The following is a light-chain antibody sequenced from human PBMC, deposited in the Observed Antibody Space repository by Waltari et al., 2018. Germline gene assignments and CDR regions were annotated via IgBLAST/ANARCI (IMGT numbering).Light chain of an antibody. J-gene: IGLJ2*01. Sequence: QSALTQPASVSGSPGQSITTSCTGTSNDVGSYNLVSWYQQDPGKAPTLMIYAVTQRPSGVSSRFSGSKSGNTASLTISGLQAEDEAEYYCSSYAGSTTLVIFGGGTKLTV. CDR3: SSYAGSTTLVI. CDR1: SNDVGSYNL. V-gene: IGLV2-23*02. CDR2: AVT.